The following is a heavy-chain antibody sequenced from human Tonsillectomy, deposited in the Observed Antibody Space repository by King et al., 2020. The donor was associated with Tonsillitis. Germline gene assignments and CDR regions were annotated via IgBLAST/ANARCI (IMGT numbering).Heavy chain of an antibody. J-gene: IGHJ5*02. V-gene: IGHV4-39*01. CDR3: AISGGLDYIDP. CDR2: IYYSGST. Sequence: QLQESGPGLVKPSETLSLTCTVSGGSISSSSYYWGWIRQPPGKGLEWIGNIYYSGSTYYNPSLKSRVTISVETSKNQFSLQLSSVTAADTAVYYCAISGGLDYIDPWGQGTLVTVSS. D-gene: IGHD3/OR15-3a*01. CDR1: GGSISSSSYY.